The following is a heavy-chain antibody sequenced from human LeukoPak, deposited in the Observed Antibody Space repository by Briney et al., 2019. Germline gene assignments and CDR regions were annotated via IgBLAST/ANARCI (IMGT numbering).Heavy chain of an antibody. CDR1: GFTFGDYA. Sequence: PGGSLRLSCTASGFTFGDYAMIWFRQAPGKGLDWVGFIRSNTYGGTTEYASSVKGRFTISRDDSKSIAYLQMNSLKTEDTAVYYCASKLGVTVSNWGQGTLVTVSS. CDR3: ASKLGVTVSN. D-gene: IGHD3-16*02. CDR2: IRSNTYGGTT. V-gene: IGHV3-49*03. J-gene: IGHJ4*02.